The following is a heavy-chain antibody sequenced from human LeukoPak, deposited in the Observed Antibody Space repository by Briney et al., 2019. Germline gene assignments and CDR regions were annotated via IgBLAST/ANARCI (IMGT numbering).Heavy chain of an antibody. CDR2: INGDGRNI. V-gene: IGHV3-74*01. CDR1: GFTFSSYW. CDR3: ARFDYYGSGGLFDQ. J-gene: IGHJ4*02. D-gene: IGHD3-10*01. Sequence: GGSLRLSCVASGFTFSSYWMHWVRQDPRKGLVWVSRINGDGRNINYADSVRGRFTISRDNAKNTLYLQMNTLRVEDTAVYYCARFDYYGSGGLFDQWGQGTLVTVSS.